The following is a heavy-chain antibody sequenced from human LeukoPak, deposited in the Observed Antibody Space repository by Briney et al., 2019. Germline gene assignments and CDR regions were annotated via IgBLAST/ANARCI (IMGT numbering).Heavy chain of an antibody. CDR1: GFTFGSYW. J-gene: IGHJ3*02. Sequence: PGGSLRLSCAASGFTFGSYWIHWVRQAPGKGLLWVSRIDSDGSSTSYADSVKGRFTISRDNAKNTLYLQMNSLRAEDTAVYYCARDGTANAFDIWGQGTVVTVSS. CDR3: ARDGTANAFDI. V-gene: IGHV3-74*01. D-gene: IGHD6-25*01. CDR2: IDSDGSST.